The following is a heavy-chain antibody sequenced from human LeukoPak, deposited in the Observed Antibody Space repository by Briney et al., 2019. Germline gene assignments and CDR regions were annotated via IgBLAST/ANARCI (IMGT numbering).Heavy chain of an antibody. CDR3: ARGDAVAGSGDY. D-gene: IGHD6-19*01. J-gene: IGHJ4*02. CDR1: GYSFTNYD. Sequence: ASVKVSCKASGYSFTNYDIIWVRQAPGQGLEWMGWINPDSGNTKYSQKVQGRVTMTTDTSTSTVYMELSSLRSEDTAVYYCARGDAVAGSGDYWGQGTLVTVSS. CDR2: INPDSGNT. V-gene: IGHV1-18*01.